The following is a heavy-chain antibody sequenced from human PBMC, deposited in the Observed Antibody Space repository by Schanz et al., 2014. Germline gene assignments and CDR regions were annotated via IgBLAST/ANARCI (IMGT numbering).Heavy chain of an antibody. Sequence: QVQLVQSGPEVKKPGASVRVSCKASGYTFSRYDINWVRQATGQGLEWMGWLNPDSGETLYAQRFQGRVTLTRDTSIRTAYMDLRSLLSDDAAVYFCARGGVLVLPPGTVKKGNDYWGQGTLVTVSS. CDR1: GYTFSRYD. D-gene: IGHD3-10*01. J-gene: IGHJ4*02. CDR3: ARGGVLVLPPGTVKKGNDY. CDR2: LNPDSGET. V-gene: IGHV1-2*02.